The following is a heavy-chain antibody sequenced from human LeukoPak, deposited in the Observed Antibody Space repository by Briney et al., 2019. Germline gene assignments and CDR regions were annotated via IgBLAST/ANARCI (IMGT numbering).Heavy chain of an antibody. CDR1: GFTFSSYG. CDR2: ISYDGSNK. CDR3: AKAESGWETDGFDI. V-gene: IGHV3-30*18. Sequence: GGSLRLSCAASGFTFSSYGMHWVRQAPGKGLEWVAVISYDGSNKYYTDSVKGRFTISRDNSKNTLYLQMNSLRAEDTAVYYCAKAESGWETDGFDIWGQGTMVTVSS. J-gene: IGHJ3*02. D-gene: IGHD6-19*01.